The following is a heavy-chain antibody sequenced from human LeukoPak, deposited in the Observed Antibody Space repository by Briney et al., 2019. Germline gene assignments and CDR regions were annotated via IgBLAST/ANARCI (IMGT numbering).Heavy chain of an antibody. V-gene: IGHV3-30-3*01. CDR1: GFTFSSYA. CDR3: ARDGVVVVPAAIYYYYYMDV. Sequence: GGSLRLSCAASGFTFSSYAMHWVRQAPGKGLEWVAVISYDGSNKYYADSVKGRFTISRDNSKNTLYLQMNSLRAEDTAVYYCARDGVVVVPAAIYYYYYMDVWGKGTTVTVSS. D-gene: IGHD2-2*01. J-gene: IGHJ6*03. CDR2: ISYDGSNK.